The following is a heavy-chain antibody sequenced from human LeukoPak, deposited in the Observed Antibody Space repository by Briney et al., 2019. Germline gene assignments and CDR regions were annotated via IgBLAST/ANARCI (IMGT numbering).Heavy chain of an antibody. CDR3: GRIPAAGSLKGSFDI. Sequence: GESLKISCKGSGYSFTSYWIGWVRQMPGKGLEWMGIIYPGDSDTTYSPSFQGQVTISADKSISTAYLQWSSLKASDSAMYYCGRIPAAGSLKGSFDIWGQGTMVTVSS. CDR2: IYPGDSDT. J-gene: IGHJ3*02. V-gene: IGHV5-51*01. D-gene: IGHD6-13*01. CDR1: GYSFTSYW.